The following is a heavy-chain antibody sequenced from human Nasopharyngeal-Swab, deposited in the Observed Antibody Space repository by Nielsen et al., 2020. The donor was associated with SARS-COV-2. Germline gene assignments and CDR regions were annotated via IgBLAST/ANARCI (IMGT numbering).Heavy chain of an antibody. D-gene: IGHD4-17*01. CDR3: ARSTVTSDFYYYGMDV. CDR2: ISISGNTM. J-gene: IGHJ6*02. V-gene: IGHV3-48*02. Sequence: GESLKISCAASGFTFNIYTMNWVRQAPGKGLEWLSYISISGNTMYYADSVKGRFTVSRDNAKNSLFLQMSSLRDEDTAVYYCARSTVTSDFYYYGMDVWGPGTTVTVSS. CDR1: GFTFNIYT.